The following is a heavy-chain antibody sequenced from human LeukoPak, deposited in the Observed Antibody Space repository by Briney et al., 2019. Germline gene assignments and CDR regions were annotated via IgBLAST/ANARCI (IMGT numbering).Heavy chain of an antibody. CDR2: INLDGTEE. D-gene: IGHD3/OR15-3a*01. Sequence: PGGSLRLSCAASGFVFSTYWMTWVRQAPGKGLEWVANINLDGTEEHYVDSSLRGRFTISRDNAKNSLYLLMTSLRVEDTAVYYCASGRHDFLHWGQGTLVTVSS. CDR3: ASGRHDFLH. J-gene: IGHJ4*02. CDR1: GFVFSTYW. V-gene: IGHV3-7*01.